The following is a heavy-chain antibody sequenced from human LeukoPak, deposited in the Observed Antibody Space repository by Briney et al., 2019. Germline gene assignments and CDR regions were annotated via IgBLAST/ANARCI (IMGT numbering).Heavy chain of an antibody. J-gene: IGHJ4*02. CDR3: ASYPKSGSYAFDY. CDR1: GGSISSSNW. CDR2: IYHSGST. D-gene: IGHD1-26*01. V-gene: IGHV4-4*02. Sequence: SSETLSLTCAVSGGSISSSNWWSWVRPPPGKGLEWIGEIYHSGSTNYNPSLKSRVTISVDKSKNQFSLKLSSVTAADTAVYYCASYPKSGSYAFDYWGQGTLVTVSS.